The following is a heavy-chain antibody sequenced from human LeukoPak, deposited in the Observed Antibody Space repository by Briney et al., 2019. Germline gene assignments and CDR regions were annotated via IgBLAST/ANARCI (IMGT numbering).Heavy chain of an antibody. V-gene: IGHV3-23*01. D-gene: IGHD6-6*01. J-gene: IGHJ4*02. Sequence: GGSLRLSCAASGVTFSSYAMSWVRQAPGKGLEWVSAISGSGGSTYYADSVKGRFTISRDNSKNTLYLQMNSLRAEDTAVYYCAKVYSSSSRGFDYWGQGTLVTVSS. CDR2: ISGSGGST. CDR3: AKVYSSSSRGFDY. CDR1: GVTFSSYA.